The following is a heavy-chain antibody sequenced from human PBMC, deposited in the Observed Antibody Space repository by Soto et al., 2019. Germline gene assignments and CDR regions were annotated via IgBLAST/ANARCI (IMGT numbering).Heavy chain of an antibody. CDR2: INPSGGST. CDR3: AREVVGATTSPLFDY. D-gene: IGHD1-26*01. J-gene: IGHJ4*02. V-gene: IGHV1-46*01. Sequence: ASVKVSCKASGYTFTSYYMHWVRQAPGQGLEWMGIINPSGGSTSYAQKFQGRVTMTRDTSTSTVYMELSSLRSEDTAVYYCAREVVGATTSPLFDYWGQGTLVTVSS. CDR1: GYTFTSYY.